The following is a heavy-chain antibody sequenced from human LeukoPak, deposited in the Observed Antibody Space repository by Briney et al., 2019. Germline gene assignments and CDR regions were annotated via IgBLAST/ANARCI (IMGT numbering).Heavy chain of an antibody. CDR3: ARGAVAGTEEHRDFDY. D-gene: IGHD6-19*01. CDR2: ISAYNGNT. V-gene: IGHV1-18*01. Sequence: ASVKVSCKASGYTFTSYGISWVRQAPGQGLEWMGWISAYNGNTNYAQKLQGRVTMTTDTSTSTAYMELRSLRSDDTAVYYCARGAVAGTEEHRDFDYWGQGTLVTVSS. CDR1: GYTFTSYG. J-gene: IGHJ4*02.